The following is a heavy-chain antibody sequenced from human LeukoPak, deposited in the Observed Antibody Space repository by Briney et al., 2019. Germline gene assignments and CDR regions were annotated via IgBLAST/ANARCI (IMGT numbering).Heavy chain of an antibody. CDR2: IYYSGST. V-gene: IGHV4-59*12. J-gene: IGHJ4*02. Sequence: SETLSLTCTVSGGSISNYYWSWIRQPPGKGLEWIGYIYYSGSTNYNPSLKSRVTISVDTSKNQFSLKLSSVTAADTAVYYCARAADSGSYHRRYYFDYWGQGTLVTVSS. CDR3: ARAADSGSYHRRYYFDY. CDR1: GGSISNYY. D-gene: IGHD1-26*01.